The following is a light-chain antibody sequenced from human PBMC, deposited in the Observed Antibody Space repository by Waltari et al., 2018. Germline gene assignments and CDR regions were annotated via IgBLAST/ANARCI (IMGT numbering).Light chain of an antibody. J-gene: IGKJ1*01. Sequence: EVVLTQSPGTLSLSPGERATLSCRASQSVSRALAWYQQQPGQAPRLLIYGASIRATGIPDRVSGSGSGTDFSLTISRLEPADSAMYYCQHYVRLPATFGQGTKVEIK. CDR3: QHYVRLPAT. V-gene: IGKV3-20*01. CDR2: GAS. CDR1: QSVSRA.